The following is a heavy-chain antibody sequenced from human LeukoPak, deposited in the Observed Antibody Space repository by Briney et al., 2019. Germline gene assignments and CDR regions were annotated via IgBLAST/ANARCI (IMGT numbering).Heavy chain of an antibody. CDR2: IEQDGSEK. Sequence: GGSLRLSCAASGFTCSSYWVIWVREARGKGLEWVANIEQDGSEKYYVDSVKGRFTISRDNAKNSLYLQMNSLRAEDTAVYYCAKDGPYSDTSGPHYWGQGTLVTVSS. CDR1: GFTCSSYW. CDR3: AKDGPYSDTSGPHY. V-gene: IGHV3-7*03. J-gene: IGHJ4*02. D-gene: IGHD3-22*01.